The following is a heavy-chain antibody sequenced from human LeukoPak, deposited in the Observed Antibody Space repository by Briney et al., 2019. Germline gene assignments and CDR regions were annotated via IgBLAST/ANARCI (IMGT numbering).Heavy chain of an antibody. V-gene: IGHV4-59*01. D-gene: IGHD4-17*01. CDR1: GGSICTYY. CDR2: IYYSGST. Sequence: SETLSLTCTVSGGSICTYYWSWIRQPPRKGLEWIGYIYYSGSTNYNHSLRTRVTISIDTSKNQFSLNLSSVTAADTAMYYCARSAYGDHFDYWGQGTLVTVSS. J-gene: IGHJ4*02. CDR3: ARSAYGDHFDY.